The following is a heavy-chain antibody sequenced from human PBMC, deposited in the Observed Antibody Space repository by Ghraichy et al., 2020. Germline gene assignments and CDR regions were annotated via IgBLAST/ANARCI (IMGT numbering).Heavy chain of an antibody. V-gene: IGHV4-34*01. CDR2: INHSGST. Sequence: SQTLSLTCAVYGGSFSGYYWSWIRQPPGKGLEWIGEINHSGSTNYNPSLKSRVTISVDTSKNQFSLKLSSVTAADTAVYYCARGPRRGECWIQLWLPAKGAYCGGDCYSKWYFDYWGQGTLVTVSS. J-gene: IGHJ4*02. CDR1: GGSFSGYY. D-gene: IGHD2-21*01. CDR3: ARGPRRGECWIQLWLPAKGAYCGGDCYSKWYFDY.